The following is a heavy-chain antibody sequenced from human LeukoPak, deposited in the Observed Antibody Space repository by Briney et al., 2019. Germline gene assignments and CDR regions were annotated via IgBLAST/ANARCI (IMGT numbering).Heavy chain of an antibody. CDR2: MNPNSGNT. CDR3: ARAPGPYDILTGYDY. J-gene: IGHJ4*02. Sequence: GASVKVSCKASGYTFTSYDINWVRQATGQGFEWMGWMNPNSGNTGYAQKFQGRVTITRNTSISTAYMELSSLRSEDTAVYYCARAPGPYDILTGYDYWGQGTLVTVSS. CDR1: GYTFTSYD. D-gene: IGHD3-9*01. V-gene: IGHV1-8*03.